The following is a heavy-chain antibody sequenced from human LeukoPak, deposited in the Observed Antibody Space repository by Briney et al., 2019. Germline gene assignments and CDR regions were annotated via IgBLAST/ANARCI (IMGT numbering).Heavy chain of an antibody. D-gene: IGHD7-27*01. CDR3: ARNHQAHWGSYWYFDL. J-gene: IGHJ2*01. Sequence: SETLSLTCTVACGSISSSSYYWGWIRQPPGNGLEWIGTFYYSGSTYYNPSLKSRVTISVDTSKNQFSLKLSSVPAADTAVYYCARNHQAHWGSYWYFDLWGRGTLVSVSS. CDR2: FYYSGST. V-gene: IGHV4-39*01. CDR1: CGSISSSSYY.